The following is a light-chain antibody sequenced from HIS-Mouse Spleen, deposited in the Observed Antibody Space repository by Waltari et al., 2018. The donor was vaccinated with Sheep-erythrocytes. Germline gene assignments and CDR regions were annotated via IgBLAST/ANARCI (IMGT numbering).Light chain of an antibody. V-gene: IGLV2-11*01. CDR2: DVS. J-gene: IGLJ3*02. CDR1: SSHVGGYNY. Sequence: QSALTQPRSLSGSPGQSVTISCTGTSSHVGGYNYLSRYQQHPGKAPKPMIYDVSKRPSGVPDRFSGSKSGNTASLTISGLQAEDEADYYCCSYAGSYTWVFGGGTKLTVL. CDR3: CSYAGSYTWV.